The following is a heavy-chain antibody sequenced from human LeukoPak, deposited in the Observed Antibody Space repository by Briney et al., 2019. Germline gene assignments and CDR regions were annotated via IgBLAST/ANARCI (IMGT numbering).Heavy chain of an antibody. V-gene: IGHV3-33*01. CDR2: IWYDGSNK. J-gene: IGHJ4*02. Sequence: GGSLRLSCAASGFTFCQYGIHGGRQGPGGGRGWVAVIWYDGSNKYYTDSVKGRFTISRDNSQNTLYLQMNSLRAEDTAIYYCVRGRYSSSWYLDYWGQGTLVTVSS. CDR3: VRGRYSSSWYLDY. CDR1: GFTFCQYG. D-gene: IGHD6-13*01.